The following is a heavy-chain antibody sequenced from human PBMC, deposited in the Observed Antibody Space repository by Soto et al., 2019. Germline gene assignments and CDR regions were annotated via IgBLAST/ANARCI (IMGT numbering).Heavy chain of an antibody. D-gene: IGHD3-16*01. V-gene: IGHV1-69*01. CDR2: IIPIFDAP. J-gene: IGHJ4*02. Sequence: QVELVQSGAQVKKPGSAVKVSCKASGGSFNMYAMNWVRQAPGHGLEWMGGIIPIFDAPRYSEQFQGRVTITVDESTSTAYTELSSLRSDDTAIYYCTRAIGSGGVMGGFDYWGQGTLVTVSS. CDR3: TRAIGSGGVMGGFDY. CDR1: GGSFNMYA.